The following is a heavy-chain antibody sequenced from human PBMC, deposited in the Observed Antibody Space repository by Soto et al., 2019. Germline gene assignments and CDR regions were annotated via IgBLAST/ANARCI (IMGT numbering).Heavy chain of an antibody. D-gene: IGHD3-22*01. CDR3: AHGSGYYRPLGY. V-gene: IGHV2-5*01. J-gene: IGHJ4*02. Sequence: SGPTLVNPTQTLTLTCTFSGFSLSTSGVGVGWIRQPPGKALEWLALIYWNDDKRYSPSLKSRLTITKDTSKNQVVLTMTNMDHVDTATYYCAHGSGYYRPLGYWGQGTLVTVSS. CDR2: IYWNDDK. CDR1: GFSLSTSGVG.